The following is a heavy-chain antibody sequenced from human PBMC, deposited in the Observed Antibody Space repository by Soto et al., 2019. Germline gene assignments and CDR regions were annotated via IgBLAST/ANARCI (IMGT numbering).Heavy chain of an antibody. D-gene: IGHD4-17*01. CDR2: IKNDGSST. Sequence: PGGSLRLSCTASGFSFSDHWMHWVRQAPGKGPVWVSRIKNDGSSTKYADFVKGRFTISRDNAKNTLYLQLNSLGAEDTAVYYFSRDRASMVTDYPPMFDLLGQGGLVTVSS. CDR3: SRDRASMVTDYPPMFDL. CDR1: GFSFSDHW. V-gene: IGHV3-74*01. J-gene: IGHJ5*02.